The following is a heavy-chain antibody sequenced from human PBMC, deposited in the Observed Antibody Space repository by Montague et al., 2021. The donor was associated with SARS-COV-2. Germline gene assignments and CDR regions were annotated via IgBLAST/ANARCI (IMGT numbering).Heavy chain of an antibody. J-gene: IGHJ4*02. D-gene: IGHD2-15*01. CDR3: ATRTRYPQNDFGF. Sequence: SETLSLTCTVSGDSIRNSDYSWGWVRQPPGKGLEWIGNNYNGGTTFYNPSLKSRVTIFVDTSKNQFSLKLSSVTAADTAVYYCATRTRYPQNDFGFWGQGTLVTVSS. V-gene: IGHV4-39*01. CDR2: NYNGGTT. CDR1: GDSIRNSDYS.